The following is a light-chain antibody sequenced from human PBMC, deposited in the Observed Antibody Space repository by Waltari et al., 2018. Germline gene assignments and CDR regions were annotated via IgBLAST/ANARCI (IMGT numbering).Light chain of an antibody. CDR3: CAYAGRSTFDI. V-gene: IGLV2-11*01. CDR2: EVS. Sequence: QAALTQPRSVSGSPGQSVTISCTGTSSDIGGYDYVSWYQQHPGTAPKLMIYEVSKRPSGVSDRFSGSKSGNTASLTISGLQAEDEADYYCCAYAGRSTFDIFGAGTRLTVL. J-gene: IGLJ1*01. CDR1: SSDIGGYDY.